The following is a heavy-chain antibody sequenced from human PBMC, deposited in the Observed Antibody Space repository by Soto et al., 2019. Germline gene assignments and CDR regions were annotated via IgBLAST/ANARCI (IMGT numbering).Heavy chain of an antibody. Sequence: ASVTVSCKASGYTFTGYYMHWVRQAPGQGLEWMGWINPNSGGTNYAQKFQGWVTMTRDTSISTAYMELSRLRSDDTAVYYCARERYSNSFYYYYGMDVWGQGTTVTVSS. CDR3: ARERYSNSFYYYYGMDV. D-gene: IGHD4-4*01. J-gene: IGHJ6*02. CDR2: INPNSGGT. V-gene: IGHV1-2*04. CDR1: GYTFTGYY.